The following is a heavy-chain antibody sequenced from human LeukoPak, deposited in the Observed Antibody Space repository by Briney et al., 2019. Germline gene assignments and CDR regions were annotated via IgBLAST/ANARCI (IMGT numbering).Heavy chain of an antibody. CDR2: IIPILGIA. CDR1: GGTFSSYA. Sequence: SVKVSCKASGGTFSSYAISWVRHAPGQGLEWMGRIIPILGIANYAQKFQGRVTITADKSTSTAYMELSSLRSEDTAVYYCARDPYYYDSWGGFDYWGQGTLVTVSS. D-gene: IGHD3-22*01. J-gene: IGHJ4*02. CDR3: ARDPYYYDSWGGFDY. V-gene: IGHV1-69*04.